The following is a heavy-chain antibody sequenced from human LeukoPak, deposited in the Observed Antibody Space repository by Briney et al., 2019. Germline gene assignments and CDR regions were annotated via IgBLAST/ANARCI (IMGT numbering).Heavy chain of an antibody. CDR2: ISPSGSTM. D-gene: IGHD6-19*01. CDR3: ARCWPSSGWLSPLDH. V-gene: IGHV3-48*03. J-gene: IGHJ4*02. CDR1: GFTFTGYE. Sequence: PGGSLRLSCAASGFTFTGYEMNWVRQAPGKGLVWVSYISPSGSTMYYADSVKGRFTISRDNAKNSLYLQMNSLRAEDTAVYYCARCWPSSGWLSPLDHWGQGTLVTVSS.